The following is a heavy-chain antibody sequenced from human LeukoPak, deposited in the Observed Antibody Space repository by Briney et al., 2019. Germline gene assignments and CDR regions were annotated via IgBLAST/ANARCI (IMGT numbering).Heavy chain of an antibody. J-gene: IGHJ4*02. CDR2: ISGSDGST. V-gene: IGHV3-23*01. CDR1: GFTFSSSA. D-gene: IGHD6-13*01. Sequence: GGSLRLSCAASGFTFSSSAMTWVRQAPGKGLEWVSAISGSDGSTYYADSVKGRFTISRDNSKNTLYLQMNSLRAEDTAVYYCARGDARYSSSWYYFDYWGQGTLVTVSS. CDR3: ARGDARYSSSWYYFDY.